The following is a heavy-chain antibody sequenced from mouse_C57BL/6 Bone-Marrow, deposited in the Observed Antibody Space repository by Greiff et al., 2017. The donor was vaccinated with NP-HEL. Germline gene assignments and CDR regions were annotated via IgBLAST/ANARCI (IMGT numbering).Heavy chain of an antibody. D-gene: IGHD1-1*01. CDR2: IDPESGDT. V-gene: IGHV14-4*01. CDR3: TTYYYGSSHWYFDV. CDR1: GFNIKDDY. Sequence: EVQLQQSGAELVRPGASVKLSCTASGFNIKDDYMHWVKQRPEQGLEWIGWIDPESGDTEYASKFQGKATITADTSSNTAYLQLSSLTSEDTAVYYCTTYYYGSSHWYFDVWGTGTTVTVSS. J-gene: IGHJ1*03.